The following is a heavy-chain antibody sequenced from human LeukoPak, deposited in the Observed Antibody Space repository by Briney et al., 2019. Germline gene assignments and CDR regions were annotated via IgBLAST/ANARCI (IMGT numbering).Heavy chain of an antibody. CDR2: INPNSGGT. CDR1: GYTFTGYY. V-gene: IGHV1-2*06. CDR3: AADRDYGDYVFDY. D-gene: IGHD4-17*01. Sequence: GASVKVSCKASGYTFTGYYKHWVRQAPGQGLEWMVRINPNSGGTNYAKKFQGRVTMTSDTSISTAYMELSRLRSDDTAVYYCAADRDYGDYVFDYWGQGTLVTVSS. J-gene: IGHJ4*02.